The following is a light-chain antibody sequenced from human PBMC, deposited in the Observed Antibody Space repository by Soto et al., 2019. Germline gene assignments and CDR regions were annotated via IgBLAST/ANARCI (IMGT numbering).Light chain of an antibody. CDR2: GVS. CDR3: QQYGSSPWT. V-gene: IGKV3-20*01. J-gene: IGKJ1*01. Sequence: EIGLTQSPGTLSLSTGERATLSCRASQTVSGSHLAWYQQKRGQAPRLLIYGVSSRATGIPDRFSGSGSGTDFTLTISRLEPEDFAVYYCQQYGSSPWTLGQGTKVAIK. CDR1: QTVSGSH.